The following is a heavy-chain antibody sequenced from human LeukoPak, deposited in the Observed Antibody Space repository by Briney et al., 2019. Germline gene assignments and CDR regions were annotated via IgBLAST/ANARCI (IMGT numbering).Heavy chain of an antibody. J-gene: IGHJ3*02. Sequence: AGGSLRLSCAASGFTFSSYEMNWVRQAPGKGLEWVANIKGDGSLKYYVDSVKGRFTISRDNAQNSLYLQMDSLRAEDTAIYYCTRDSNFYSNYFYDVFDIWGQGTVVTVSS. CDR1: GFTFSSYE. D-gene: IGHD4-11*01. CDR3: TRDSNFYSNYFYDVFDI. CDR2: IKGDGSLK. V-gene: IGHV3-7*01.